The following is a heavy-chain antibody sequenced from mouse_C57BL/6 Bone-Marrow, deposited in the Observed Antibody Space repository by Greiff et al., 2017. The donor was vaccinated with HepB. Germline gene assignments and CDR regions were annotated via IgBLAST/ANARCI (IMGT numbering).Heavy chain of an antibody. V-gene: IGHV8-8*01. J-gene: IGHJ1*03. CDR1: GFSLSTFGMG. CDR2: IWWDDDK. CDR3: ARIGMGYYYGSREVYWYFDV. Sequence: QVTLKVSGPGILQPSQTLSLTCSFSGFSLSTFGMGVGWIRQPSGKGLEWLAHIWWDDDKYYNPALKSRLTISKDTSKNQVFLKIANVDTADTATYYCARIGMGYYYGSREVYWYFDVWGTGTTVTVSS. D-gene: IGHD1-1*01.